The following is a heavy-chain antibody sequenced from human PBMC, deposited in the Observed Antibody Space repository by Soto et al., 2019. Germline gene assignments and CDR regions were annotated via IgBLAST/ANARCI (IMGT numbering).Heavy chain of an antibody. V-gene: IGHV3-7*03. CDR2: IKEDGSEK. CDR1: AFILGNYW. D-gene: IGHD3-16*02. Sequence: ASLRLSCADSAFILGNYWVSWVRQAPGMGLQWVASIKEDGSEKYYVDPVKGRFTIYRENAKNSLYLQMNSLRAEDTAVYYCARYRSLDPWGQGILVTVSS. J-gene: IGHJ5*02. CDR3: ARYRSLDP.